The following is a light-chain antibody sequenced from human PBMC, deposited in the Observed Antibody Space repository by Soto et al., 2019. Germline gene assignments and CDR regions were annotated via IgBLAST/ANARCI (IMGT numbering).Light chain of an antibody. CDR3: QQYGNSPWT. CDR1: QSVSSSY. Sequence: EKVFPRSPAPRSLSPGEEGTLSCKASQSVSSSYLAWYQQKPGQAPRLLFYGASSRATGIPDRFSGSGSGTDFILTISRLEPEDFAVYHCQQYGNSPWTFGEGTKVVIK. CDR2: GAS. J-gene: IGKJ1*01. V-gene: IGKV3-20*01.